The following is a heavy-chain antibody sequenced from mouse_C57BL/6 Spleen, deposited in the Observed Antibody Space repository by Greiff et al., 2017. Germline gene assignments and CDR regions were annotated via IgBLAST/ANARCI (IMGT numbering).Heavy chain of an antibody. CDR2: IDPETGGT. D-gene: IGHD3-1*01. V-gene: IGHV1-15*01. CDR1: GYTFTDYE. J-gene: IGHJ2*01. CDR3: TRQLFYYFDY. Sequence: QVQLQQSGAELVRPGASVTLSCKASGYTFTDYEMHWVKQTPVHGLEWIGAIDPETGGTAYNQKFKGKAILTADKSSSTAYMEPRSLTSEDSAVYYCTRQLFYYFDYWGQGTTLTVSS.